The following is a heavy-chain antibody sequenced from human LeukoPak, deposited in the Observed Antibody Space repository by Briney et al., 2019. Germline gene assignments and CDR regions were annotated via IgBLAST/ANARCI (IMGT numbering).Heavy chain of an antibody. Sequence: GESLKISCKGSGSSFTSYWIGWVRQMPGKGLEWMGIIYPGDSDTRYSPSFQGQVTISADKSISTAYLQWSSLKASDTAMYYCARRGYSYGYLRSFDYWGQGTLVTVSS. CDR1: GSSFTSYW. V-gene: IGHV5-51*01. D-gene: IGHD5-18*01. J-gene: IGHJ4*02. CDR3: ARRGYSYGYLRSFDY. CDR2: IYPGDSDT.